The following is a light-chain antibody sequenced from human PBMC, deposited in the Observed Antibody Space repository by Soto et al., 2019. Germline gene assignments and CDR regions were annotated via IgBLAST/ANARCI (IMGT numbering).Light chain of an antibody. CDR3: LQHDTFPLT. Sequence: IQMTQSPSAMSASVGDRVTIPCRARQGISNCLACFQQKPGKVPNHLIYGASSLQSGVPPGFSGSGSGTESTLTISSLQAEYFATYYCLQHDTFPLTFGRGTKVEI. CDR1: QGISNC. J-gene: IGKJ4*01. CDR2: GAS. V-gene: IGKV1D-17*01.